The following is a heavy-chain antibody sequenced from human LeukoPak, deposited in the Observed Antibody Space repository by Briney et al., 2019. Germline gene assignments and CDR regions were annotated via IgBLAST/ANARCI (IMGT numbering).Heavy chain of an antibody. CDR2: ISAYNGNT. J-gene: IGHJ6*02. V-gene: IGHV1-18*01. Sequence: ASVKVSYKASSYTFTSYGISWVRQAPGQGLEWMGWISAYNGNTNYAQKLQGRVTMTTDTSTSTAYMELRSLRSDDTAVYYCARERDLRYCSGGSCYPVDVWGQGTTVTVSS. CDR1: SYTFTSYG. CDR3: ARERDLRYCSGGSCYPVDV. D-gene: IGHD2-15*01.